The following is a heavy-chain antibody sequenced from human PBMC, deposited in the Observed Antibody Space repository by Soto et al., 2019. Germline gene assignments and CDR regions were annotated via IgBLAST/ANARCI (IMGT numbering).Heavy chain of an antibody. V-gene: IGHV1-18*01. J-gene: IGHJ4*02. CDR3: ARDRSPYYYDNCGYPHY. CDR1: GGTFTNYG. D-gene: IGHD3-22*01. CDR2: ISVYSGNT. Sequence: QVPVVQSGAEVKKPGASVKVSCKASGGTFTNYGFSWVRQAPGQGLEWMGWISVYSGNTNYAQNVQGRVTMNTDTATSTAYMELRSLRTDDTAVYYCARDRSPYYYDNCGYPHYWGQGTLVTVS.